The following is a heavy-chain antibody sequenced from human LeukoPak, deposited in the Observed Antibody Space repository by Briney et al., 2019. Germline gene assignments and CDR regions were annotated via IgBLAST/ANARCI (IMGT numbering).Heavy chain of an antibody. D-gene: IGHD7-27*01. CDR3: ARGDGDGPARRAFDI. CDR2: INPTSGDT. Sequence: GSVKVSCKASGYTFTGYYMHWVRQAPGQGLEWMGWINPTSGDTNYVQKFQGRVIMTRDTSISTAYMELSRVTSDDTAVYYCARGDGDGPARRAFDIWGQGTMVTVSS. CDR1: GYTFTGYY. V-gene: IGHV1-2*02. J-gene: IGHJ3*02.